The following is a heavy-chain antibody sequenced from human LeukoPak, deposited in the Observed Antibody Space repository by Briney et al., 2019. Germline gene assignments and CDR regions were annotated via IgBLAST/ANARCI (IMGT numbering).Heavy chain of an antibody. D-gene: IGHD3/OR15-3a*01. CDR2: TYNRGNT. CDR3: ARDFWAATGAFEI. J-gene: IGHJ3*02. V-gene: IGHV4-61*01. Sequence: SETLSLTCTVSGDSVNSATFYWAWIRQSPGKGLELIGYTYNRGNTYYNPSLNSRVTISVDTSKNRFSLKLRSVTAADSAVYYCARDFWAATGAFEIWGQGASVTVSS. CDR1: GDSVNSATFY.